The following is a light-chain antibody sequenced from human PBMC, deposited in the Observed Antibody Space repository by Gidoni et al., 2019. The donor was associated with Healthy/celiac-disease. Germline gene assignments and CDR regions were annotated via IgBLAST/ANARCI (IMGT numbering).Light chain of an antibody. CDR1: QSISSY. V-gene: IGKV1-39*01. CDR2: AAS. CDR3: QQSYSTPHT. J-gene: IGKJ3*01. Sequence: DIQMTQSPSSLSASVGDRVTITCRASQSISSYLNWYQQKPGKAPKLLIYAASSLQSGVPSRFSGSGSGTDFTFTISSLQPEDFATYYCQQSYSTPHTFGPGTKVDIK.